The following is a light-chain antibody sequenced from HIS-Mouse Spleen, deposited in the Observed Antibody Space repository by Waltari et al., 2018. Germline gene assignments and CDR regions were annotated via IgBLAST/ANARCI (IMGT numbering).Light chain of an antibody. J-gene: IGLJ3*02. CDR2: RNN. CDR3: AAWDDSLNWV. CDR1: SPNTGSNY. Sequence: QSVLTQPPSASGPPGQRATISCSGSSPNTGSNYVYWYQQLPGTAPKLLLYRNNQRPSGVPDRFSGSKSGTSASLAISGLRSEDEADYYCAAWDDSLNWVFGGGTKLTVL. V-gene: IGLV1-47*01.